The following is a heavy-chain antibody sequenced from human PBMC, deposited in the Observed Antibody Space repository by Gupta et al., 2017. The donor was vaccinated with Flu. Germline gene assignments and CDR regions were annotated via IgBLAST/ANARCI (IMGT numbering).Heavy chain of an antibody. D-gene: IGHD3-22*01. V-gene: IGHV4-61*02. CDR1: GGSISRGSYY. CDR2: IYTSGTT. J-gene: IGHJ4*02. CDR3: ARASGDYFDSSGQGTNYYFDY. Sequence: QVQLQESGPGLVKPSQTLSLTCTVSGGSISRGSYYWSWIRQPAGKGLEWIGRIYTSGTTIYNPSLMSQVTISVDTSKNQFSLKLSSVTAADTAVYYCARASGDYFDSSGQGTNYYFDYWGQGTLGTVSS.